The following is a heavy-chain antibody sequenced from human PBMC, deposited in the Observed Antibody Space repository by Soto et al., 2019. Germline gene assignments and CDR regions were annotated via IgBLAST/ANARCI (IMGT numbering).Heavy chain of an antibody. CDR3: GKSRGSYAVDY. D-gene: IGHD1-26*01. CDR2: IDPASGGT. Sequence: ASVKVSCKTSGYTFTAYYIHWVRQAPGQGLEWMGWIDPASGGTNYAQKFQGWVTMTRDTSISTAYMELSSLTSDDTAVYFCGKSRGSYAVDYWGQGTLVTVSS. V-gene: IGHV1-2*04. J-gene: IGHJ4*02. CDR1: GYTFTAYY.